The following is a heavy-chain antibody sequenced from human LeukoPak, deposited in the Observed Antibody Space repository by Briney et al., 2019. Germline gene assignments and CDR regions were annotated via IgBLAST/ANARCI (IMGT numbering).Heavy chain of an antibody. CDR3: ASYYSDSSAYRFDY. CDR2: IYYSGST. D-gene: IGHD3-22*01. V-gene: IGHV4-39*01. Sequence: NASETLSLTCTVSGGSISSTSYYWGWIRQPPGKGLEWIGCIYYSGSTYYNPSLKSRVTISVDTSKNQFSLKLSSVTAADTAVFYCASYYSDSSAYRFDYWGQGALVTVSS. CDR1: GGSISSTSYY. J-gene: IGHJ4*01.